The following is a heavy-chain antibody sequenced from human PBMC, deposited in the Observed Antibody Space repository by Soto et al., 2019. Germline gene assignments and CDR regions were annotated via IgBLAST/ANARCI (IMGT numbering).Heavy chain of an antibody. Sequence: QITLKESGPTLVKPTQTLTLTCTFSGFSLSTSGVGVAWIRQPPGKALEWLALIYWDADKRYSPSLKSRLTITRDTPKNQRVLTMTNMDPVDTATYYCAHRQGYNNGSLVDYWGQGTLVTVSS. CDR1: GFSLSTSGVG. CDR2: IYWDADK. J-gene: IGHJ4*02. V-gene: IGHV2-5*02. D-gene: IGHD5-18*01. CDR3: AHRQGYNNGSLVDY.